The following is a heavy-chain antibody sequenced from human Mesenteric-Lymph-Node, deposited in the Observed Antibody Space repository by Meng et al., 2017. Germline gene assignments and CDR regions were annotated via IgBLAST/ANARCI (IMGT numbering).Heavy chain of an antibody. D-gene: IGHD6-19*01. CDR1: GGTFSSFD. J-gene: IGHJ6*02. CDR3: ARGFSSAAGSYYYGMDV. Sequence: SVKVSCKASGGTFSSFDISWVRQAPGQGLEWLGGVIPMFGTTKYAQYFQGRVTITADESTSTAYMELSSLRSEYTAVYYCARGFSSAAGSYYYGMDVWGQGTTVTVSS. CDR2: VIPMFGTT. V-gene: IGHV1-69*13.